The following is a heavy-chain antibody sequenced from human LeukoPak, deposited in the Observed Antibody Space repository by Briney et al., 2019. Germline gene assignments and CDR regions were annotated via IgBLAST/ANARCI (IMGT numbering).Heavy chain of an antibody. J-gene: IGHJ6*02. CDR2: IYYSGST. Sequence: SETLSLTCTVSGGSVSSSGYYWSWIRQPPGKGLEWIGYIYYSGSTNYNPSLKSRVTISVDTSKNQFSLKLSSVTAADTAVYYCAGRRGNYYGMDVWGQGTTVTVSS. V-gene: IGHV4-61*08. CDR1: GGSVSSSGYY. CDR3: AGRRGNYYGMDV.